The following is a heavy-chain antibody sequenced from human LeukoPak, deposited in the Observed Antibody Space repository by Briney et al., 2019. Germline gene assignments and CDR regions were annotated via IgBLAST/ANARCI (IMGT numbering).Heavy chain of an antibody. CDR1: GFTFSSYA. CDR3: ARGPPNWGYDY. D-gene: IGHD7-27*01. J-gene: IGHJ4*02. V-gene: IGHV3-30-3*01. Sequence: GGSLRLSCAASGFTFSSYAMHWVRQAPGKGLEWVAVISYDGSNKYYADSVKGRFTISRDNSKNTLYLQMNSLRAEDTAVYYCARGPPNWGYDYWGPGTLVTVSS. CDR2: ISYDGSNK.